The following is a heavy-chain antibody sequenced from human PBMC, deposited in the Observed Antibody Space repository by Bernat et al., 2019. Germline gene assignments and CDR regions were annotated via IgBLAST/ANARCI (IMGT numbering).Heavy chain of an antibody. D-gene: IGHD3-3*01. J-gene: IGHJ5*02. V-gene: IGHV4-39*01. CDR1: GGSISTTSHY. CDR3: AGQYDFWGAYGWFDP. CDR2: INYSGNT. Sequence: QLQLQESGPGLVKPPETLSLTCTVSGGSISTTSHYWGWIRQPPGEGLEWIGSINYSGNTYYNPSLKSRVSMSVDTSRDQFSLWLISVTAADTAVYYCAGQYDFWGAYGWFDPWGQGTLVTVSS.